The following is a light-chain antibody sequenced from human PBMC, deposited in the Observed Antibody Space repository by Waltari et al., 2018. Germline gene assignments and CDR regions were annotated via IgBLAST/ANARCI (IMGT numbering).Light chain of an antibody. Sequence: DIQMTQSPSTLSASVGDRVTITCRASQSISSWLAWYQHKPGKAPRRLIYKASSLESGVPSRFSGSGSGTEFTLTISSLQPDDIAIYYCQQYNSYSWTFGQGTKVEIK. CDR3: QQYNSYSWT. CDR2: KAS. CDR1: QSISSW. V-gene: IGKV1-5*03. J-gene: IGKJ1*01.